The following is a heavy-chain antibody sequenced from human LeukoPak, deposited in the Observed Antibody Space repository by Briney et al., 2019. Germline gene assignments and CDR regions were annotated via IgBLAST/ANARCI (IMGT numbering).Heavy chain of an antibody. D-gene: IGHD3-22*01. V-gene: IGHV4-59*01. CDR3: ARCDSSGYYSVYY. CDR1: GGSISSYY. Sequence: SETLSLTCTVSGGSISSYYWSWIRQPPGKGLEWIGYIYYSGSTNYNPSLKSRVTISVDTSKNQFSLKLSSVTAADTDVYYCARCDSSGYYSVYYWGQGTLVTVSS. J-gene: IGHJ4*02. CDR2: IYYSGST.